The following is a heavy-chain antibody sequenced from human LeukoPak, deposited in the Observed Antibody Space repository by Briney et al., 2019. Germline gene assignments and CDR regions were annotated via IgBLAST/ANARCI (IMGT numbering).Heavy chain of an antibody. D-gene: IGHD3-10*01. CDR2: IYYSGST. V-gene: IGHV4-59*01. CDR1: GGSISSYY. J-gene: IGHJ3*02. CDR3: ARVLHYYGSGSYQDDAFNI. Sequence: PSETLSLTCTVSGGSISSYYWSWIRQPPGKGLEWIGYIYYSGSTNYNPSLKSRVTISVDTSKNQFSLKLSSVTAADTAVYYCARVLHYYGSGSYQDDAFNIWGQGTMVTVSS.